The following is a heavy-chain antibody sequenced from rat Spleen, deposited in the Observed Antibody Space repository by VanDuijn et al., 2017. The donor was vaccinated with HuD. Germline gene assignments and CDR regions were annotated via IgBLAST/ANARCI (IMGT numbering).Heavy chain of an antibody. CDR2: INSAAST. CDR1: GYSITSSYR. J-gene: IGHJ3*01. D-gene: IGHD4-3*01. V-gene: IGHV3-3*01. CDR3: ARSYNSGSGWFAY. Sequence: EVQLQESGPGLVKPSQSLSLTCSVTGYSITSSYRWNWIRKFPGNKLEWMGYINSAASTNYNPSLKSRISITRDTSKNQFFLQVNSVTTEDTATYYCARSYNSGSGWFAYWGQGTLVTVSS.